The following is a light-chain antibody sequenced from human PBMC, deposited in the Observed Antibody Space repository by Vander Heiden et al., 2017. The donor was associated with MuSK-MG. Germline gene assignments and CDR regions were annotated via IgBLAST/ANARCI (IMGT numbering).Light chain of an antibody. V-gene: IGKV1-39*01. Sequence: FQIPQPPSSLSASVGDRVTITCRASQSISSYLNWYQQKPGKAPKLLIYAASSLQSGVPSRFSGSGSGTDFTLTISSLQPEDFATYYCQQSYGTLLTFGGGTKVEIK. CDR2: AAS. J-gene: IGKJ4*01. CDR3: QQSYGTLLT. CDR1: QSISSY.